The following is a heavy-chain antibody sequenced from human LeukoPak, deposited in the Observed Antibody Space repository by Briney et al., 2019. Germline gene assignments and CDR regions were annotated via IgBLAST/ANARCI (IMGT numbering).Heavy chain of an antibody. CDR1: GFTLSGYW. J-gene: IGHJ4*02. CDR2: IKEDESET. CDR3: ARDTYGWNQLDY. Sequence: PGGSLRLSCATSGFTLSGYWMTWVRQAPGKGLEWVANIKEDESETYYVDSVKGRFTISRDNTKSSLYLQMNSLRVEDTAVYYCARDTYGWNQLDYWGQGTLVTVSS. D-gene: IGHD6-19*01. V-gene: IGHV3-7*01.